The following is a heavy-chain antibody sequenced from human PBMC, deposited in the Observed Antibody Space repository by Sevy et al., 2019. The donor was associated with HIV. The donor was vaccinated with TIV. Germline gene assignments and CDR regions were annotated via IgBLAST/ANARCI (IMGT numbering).Heavy chain of an antibody. CDR1: GFTFSSYA. CDR2: ISSNGGST. Sequence: GGSLRLSCSASGFTFSSYAMHWVRQAPGKGLEYVSAISSNGGSTYYADSVKRRFTISRDNSKNTLYLQMSSLRAEDTAVYYCVKGSDIVVVVAATFAGPDYYYGMDVWGQGTTVTVSS. V-gene: IGHV3-64D*06. J-gene: IGHJ6*02. D-gene: IGHD2-15*01. CDR3: VKGSDIVVVVAATFAGPDYYYGMDV.